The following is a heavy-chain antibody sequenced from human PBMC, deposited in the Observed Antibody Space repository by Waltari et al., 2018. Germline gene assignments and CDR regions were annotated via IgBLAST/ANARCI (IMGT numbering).Heavy chain of an antibody. CDR2: INHSGST. Sequence: QVQLQQWGAGLLKPSETLSLTCAVYGGSFSGYYWSWIRQPPGKGLEWIGEINHSGSTNYNPSLKSRVTISVATSKNQFSLKLSSVTAADTAVYYCARGRGGSYPYYYYYYYMDVWGKGTTVTVSS. V-gene: IGHV4-34*01. D-gene: IGHD1-26*01. CDR1: GGSFSGYY. CDR3: ARGRGGSYPYYYYYYYMDV. J-gene: IGHJ6*03.